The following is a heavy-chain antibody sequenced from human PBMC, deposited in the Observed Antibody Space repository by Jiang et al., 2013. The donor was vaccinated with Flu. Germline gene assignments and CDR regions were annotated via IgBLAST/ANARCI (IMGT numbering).Heavy chain of an antibody. Sequence: SGAEVKKPGASVKVSCKASGYTFTSYGISWVRQAPGQGLEWMGWISAYNGNTNYVQKLQGRVTMTTDTSTSTAYMELRSLRSDDTAVYYCARVTPAAGTRYYYYYGMDVWGKGTTVTVSS. J-gene: IGHJ6*04. V-gene: IGHV1-18*01. CDR3: ARVTPAAGTRYYYYYGMDV. CDR1: GYTFTSYG. D-gene: IGHD6-13*01. CDR2: ISAYNGNT.